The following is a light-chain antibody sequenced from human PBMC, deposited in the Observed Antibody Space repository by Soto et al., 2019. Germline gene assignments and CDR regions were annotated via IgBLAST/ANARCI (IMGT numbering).Light chain of an antibody. Sequence: VLTQSRGTVSLSPGERATLSSRASQSVSNNYLAWYQQKPGQAPRLLIYGASNRATGIPDRFSGSGSGTDFTLTISRLEPEDFAVYYCQQYGSSGTFGQGTKVDIK. CDR1: QSVSNNY. CDR3: QQYGSSGT. V-gene: IGKV3-20*01. J-gene: IGKJ1*01. CDR2: GAS.